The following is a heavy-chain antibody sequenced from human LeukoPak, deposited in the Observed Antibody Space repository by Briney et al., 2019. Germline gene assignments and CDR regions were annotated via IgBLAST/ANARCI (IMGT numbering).Heavy chain of an antibody. J-gene: IGHJ4*02. Sequence: GGSLRLSCTTSGFTFDSYWMSWVRQAPGKGLEWVANIKEDGSEKYYVDSVKGRVTISRDNAKNSVYLQMNSLRGEDTAVYYCAREIGSAARGRWGQGTLVIVSS. V-gene: IGHV3-7*05. CDR3: AREIGSAARGR. D-gene: IGHD6-13*01. CDR1: GFTFDSYW. CDR2: IKEDGSEK.